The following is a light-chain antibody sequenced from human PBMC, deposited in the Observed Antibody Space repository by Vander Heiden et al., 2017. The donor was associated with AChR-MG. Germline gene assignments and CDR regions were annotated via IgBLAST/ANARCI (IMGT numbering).Light chain of an antibody. J-gene: IGLJ1*01. V-gene: IGLV2-11*01. Sequence: QSALTQPRSVSGSPGQSVTISCTGTSSDVGAYNYVHWYQQHPGKAPRLMIYDVSKRPSGVPDRFSGSNSGNTASLTISGLQAEYEADYYCYSYAGTFGTGTKLTGL. CDR1: SSDVGAYNY. CDR2: DVS. CDR3: YSYAGT.